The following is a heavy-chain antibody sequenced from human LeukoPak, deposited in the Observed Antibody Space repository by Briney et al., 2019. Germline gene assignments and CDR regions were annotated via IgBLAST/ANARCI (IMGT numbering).Heavy chain of an antibody. J-gene: IGHJ3*02. CDR2: IYSGGST. Sequence: QPGGSLRLPCAASGFTVSSNYVSWVRQAPGKGLEWVSVIYSGGSTYYADSVKGRFTISRDNSKNTLYLQMNSLRAEDTAVYYCARRLAAAGWALHAFDIWGQGTMVTVSS. CDR3: ARRLAAAGWALHAFDI. V-gene: IGHV3-66*04. D-gene: IGHD6-13*01. CDR1: GFTVSSNY.